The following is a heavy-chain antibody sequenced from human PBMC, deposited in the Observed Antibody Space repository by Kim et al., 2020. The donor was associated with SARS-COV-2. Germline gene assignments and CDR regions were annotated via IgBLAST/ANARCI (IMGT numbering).Heavy chain of an antibody. D-gene: IGHD3-16*02. CDR3: ARGTVWGSYRPPGRAQSFDY. CDR1: GFTFSSYS. Sequence: GGSLRLSCAASGFTFSSYSMNWVRQAPGKGLEWVSSISSSSSYIYYADSVKGRFTISRDNAKNSLYLQMNSLRAEDTAVYYCARGTVWGSYRPPGRAQSFDYWGQGTLVTVSS. CDR2: ISSSSSYI. J-gene: IGHJ4*02. V-gene: IGHV3-21*01.